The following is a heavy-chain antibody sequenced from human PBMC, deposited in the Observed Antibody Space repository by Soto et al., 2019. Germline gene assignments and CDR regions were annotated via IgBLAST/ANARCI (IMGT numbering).Heavy chain of an antibody. CDR1: GYTFTSYY. V-gene: IGHV1-46*01. CDR3: ARDSGYSMGYYYYGMDV. CDR2: INPSGGST. D-gene: IGHD5-12*01. J-gene: IGHJ6*02. Sequence: ASVKVSCKASGYTFTSYYMRWVRQAPGQGLEWMGIINPSGGSTSYAQKFQGRVTMTRDTSTSTVYMELSSLRSEDTAVYYCARDSGYSMGYYYYGMDVWGQGTTVTVSS.